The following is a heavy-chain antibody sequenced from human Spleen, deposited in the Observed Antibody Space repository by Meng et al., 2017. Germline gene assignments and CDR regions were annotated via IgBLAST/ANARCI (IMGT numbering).Heavy chain of an antibody. CDR1: GYSLNALS. J-gene: IGHJ6*02. D-gene: IGHD3-10*01. CDR2: FDPKDGKT. CDR3: ATARIRVLRGVIDTRYYYYDGMDV. Sequence: AAVKVSCKVSGYSLNALSIHWVRQAPGKGLEWMGGFDPKDGKTIYAQNFQGRVTMTEDTSTDTAYMELSSLRSEDTAVYYCATARIRVLRGVIDTRYYYYDGMDVWGQGTTVTV. V-gene: IGHV1-24*01.